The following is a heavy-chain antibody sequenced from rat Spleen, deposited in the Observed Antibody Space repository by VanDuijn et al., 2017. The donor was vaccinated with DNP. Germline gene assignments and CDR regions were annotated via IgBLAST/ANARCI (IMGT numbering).Heavy chain of an antibody. D-gene: IGHD1-7*01. CDR2: ISTGGGNT. J-gene: IGHJ2*01. CDR3: VRWVGDY. CDR1: GFTFSNYD. V-gene: IGHV5-25*01. Sequence: EVQLVASGGGLVQPGRSLKLSCAASGFTFSNYDMDWVRQAPTKGLEWVRSISTGGGNTYDRDSVKGRSTISRDNSKSTLYLQMDSLRSVDKATYYCVRWVGDYWGQGVMVTVSS.